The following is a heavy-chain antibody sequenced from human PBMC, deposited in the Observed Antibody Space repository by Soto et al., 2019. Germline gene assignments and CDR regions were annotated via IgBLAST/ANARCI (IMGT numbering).Heavy chain of an antibody. D-gene: IGHD2-15*01. Sequence: EEQLVESGGGLVQSGGSLRLSCAASGFNFSYYWMHWVRQVPGKGLVWVSHIQNDGSRTTYADSVKGRLTISRDNAKNSRYVQMISLRAGDSAVYLFAGGGRGGFGLWVQGTVVTVSS. V-gene: IGHV3-74*01. CDR2: IQNDGSRT. CDR3: AGGGRGGFGL. CDR1: GFNFSYYW. J-gene: IGHJ3*01.